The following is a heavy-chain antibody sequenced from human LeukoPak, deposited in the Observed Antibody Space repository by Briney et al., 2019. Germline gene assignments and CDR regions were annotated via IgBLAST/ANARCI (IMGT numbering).Heavy chain of an antibody. D-gene: IGHD5-12*01. Sequence: SETLSLTCTVSGGSISSSSYYWGWIRQPPGKGLEWIGSIYYSGSTYYNPSLKSRVTISVDTSKNQFSLKLSSVTAADTAVYYCARSSLSRRGYVTPVGLPDYWGQGTLVTVSS. CDR3: ARSSLSRRGYVTPVGLPDY. J-gene: IGHJ4*02. CDR2: IYYSGST. V-gene: IGHV4-39*07. CDR1: GGSISSSSYY.